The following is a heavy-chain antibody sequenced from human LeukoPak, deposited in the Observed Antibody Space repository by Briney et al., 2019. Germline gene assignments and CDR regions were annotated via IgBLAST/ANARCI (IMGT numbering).Heavy chain of an antibody. Sequence: ASVKVSCKASGYTFTGYYMHWVRQAPGQRLEWMGWINPNSGGTNYAQKFQGRVTMTRDTSISTAYMELSRLRSDDTAVYYCARDSGSYYPFDYWGQGTLVTVSS. CDR2: INPNSGGT. CDR1: GYTFTGYY. CDR3: ARDSGSYYPFDY. J-gene: IGHJ4*02. D-gene: IGHD1-26*01. V-gene: IGHV1-2*02.